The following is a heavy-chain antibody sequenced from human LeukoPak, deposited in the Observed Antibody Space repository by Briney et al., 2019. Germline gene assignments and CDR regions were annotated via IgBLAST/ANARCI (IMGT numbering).Heavy chain of an antibody. D-gene: IGHD6-13*01. V-gene: IGHV3-43*02. CDR3: AKADLGKYSSRGYYSVH. CDR1: GFTLDDYA. CDR2: ISGDGGST. J-gene: IGHJ4*02. Sequence: PGGSLRLSCAASGFTLDDYAMNRVRQAPGKGLEWVSLISGDGGSTYYADSVKGRFTISRDNSKNSLYLQMNSLRTEDTALYYCAKADLGKYSSRGYYSVHWGQGTLVTVSS.